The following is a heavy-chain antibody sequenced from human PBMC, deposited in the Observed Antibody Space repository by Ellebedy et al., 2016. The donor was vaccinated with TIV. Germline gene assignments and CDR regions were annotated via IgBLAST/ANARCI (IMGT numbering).Heavy chain of an antibody. J-gene: IGHJ4*02. D-gene: IGHD3-3*01. CDR3: ARAWRSGYSNFDY. CDR2: VNAGNGNT. CDR1: GYTFTSYA. Sequence: ASVKVSCKASGYTFTSYAMHWVRQAPGQRLEWMGWVNAGNGNTKYSQKFQGRVTITRDTSASTAYMELSSLRSEDTAVYYCARAWRSGYSNFDYWGQGTLVTVSS. V-gene: IGHV1-3*01.